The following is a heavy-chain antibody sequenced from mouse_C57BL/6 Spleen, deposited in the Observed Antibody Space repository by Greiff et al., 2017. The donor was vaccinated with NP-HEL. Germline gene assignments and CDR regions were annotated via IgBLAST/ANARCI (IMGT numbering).Heavy chain of an antibody. CDR2: INYDGSST. J-gene: IGHJ3*01. CDR1: GFTFSDYY. D-gene: IGHD1-1*01. V-gene: IGHV5-16*01. CDR3: ARDGDYGSSFAY. Sequence: EVQRVESEGGLVQPGSSMKLSCTASGFTFSDYYMAWVRQVPEKGLEWVANINYDGSSTYYLDSLKSRFIISRDNAKNILYLQMSSLKSEDTATYYCARDGDYGSSFAYWGQGTLVTVSA.